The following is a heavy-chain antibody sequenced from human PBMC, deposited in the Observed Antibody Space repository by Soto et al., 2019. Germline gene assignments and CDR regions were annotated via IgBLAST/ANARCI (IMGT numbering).Heavy chain of an antibody. D-gene: IGHD6-19*01. Sequence: LRLSCAASGFTFSSAWMSWVRQAPGKGLEWVGRIKSKTDGGTTDYAAPVKGRFTISRDDSKNTLYLQMNSLKTEDTAVYYCTTVAVAGTWDGAFDIWGQGTMVTVSS. CDR1: GFTFSSAW. J-gene: IGHJ3*02. CDR3: TTVAVAGTWDGAFDI. V-gene: IGHV3-15*01. CDR2: IKSKTDGGTT.